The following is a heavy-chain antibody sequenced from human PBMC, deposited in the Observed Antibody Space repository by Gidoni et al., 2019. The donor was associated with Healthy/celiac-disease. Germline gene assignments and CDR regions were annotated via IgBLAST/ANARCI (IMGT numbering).Heavy chain of an antibody. D-gene: IGHD3-3*01. Sequence: QVQLQQWGAGLLKPSETLSLTCAVYGGSFSGSYWSWIRQPPGKGLEWIGEINHSGRTNYNPSLKSRVTISVDTSKNQFSLKLSSVTAADTAVYYCARGRIRFLEWLSNTYYFDYWGQGTLVTVSS. J-gene: IGHJ4*02. CDR2: INHSGRT. V-gene: IGHV4-34*01. CDR3: ARGRIRFLEWLSNTYYFDY. CDR1: GGSFSGSY.